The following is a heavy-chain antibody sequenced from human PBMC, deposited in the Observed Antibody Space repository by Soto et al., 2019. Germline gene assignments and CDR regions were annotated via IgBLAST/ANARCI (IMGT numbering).Heavy chain of an antibody. CDR1: GFTFSDHN. J-gene: IGHJ1*01. V-gene: IGHV3-72*01. Sequence: EVQLVESGGGLVQPGGSLRLSCTASGFTFSDHNMDWVRQTPGKGLEWIGRSRDKGKSYTAEYAASMRGRFTISRDETKKLLNLQIDSLKAEDKAVYYCCRVNNGNPANYFQYWGQGTLVTVSS. CDR2: SRDKGKSYTA. CDR3: CRVNNGNPANYFQY. D-gene: IGHD1-1*01.